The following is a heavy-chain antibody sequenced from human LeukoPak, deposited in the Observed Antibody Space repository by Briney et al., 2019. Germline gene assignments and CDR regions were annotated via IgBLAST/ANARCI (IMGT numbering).Heavy chain of an antibody. Sequence: QPGGSLRLSCAASGFTFSTYTMYWVRHPPGKRLERVSIIGNNGGGIHYADSVKGRFTISRDNFKNALYLQMNSLRVEDTAVYYCAIDPNWGTHSWGQGVLVTVSS. J-gene: IGHJ4*02. V-gene: IGHV3-23*01. CDR2: IGNNGGGI. CDR3: AIDPNWGTHS. D-gene: IGHD7-27*01. CDR1: GFTFSTYT.